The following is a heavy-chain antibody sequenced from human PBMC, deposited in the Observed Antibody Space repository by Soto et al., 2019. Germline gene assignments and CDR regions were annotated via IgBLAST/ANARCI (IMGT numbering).Heavy chain of an antibody. J-gene: IGHJ6*02. CDR1: GFTFSSYD. V-gene: IGHV3-13*01. CDR3: ARARPVYYDFWSGSINYGMDV. CDR2: IGTAGDT. D-gene: IGHD3-3*01. Sequence: HPGGSLRLSCAASGFTFSSYDMHWVRQATGKGLEWVSAIGTAGDTYYPGSVKGRFTISRENAKNSLYLQMNSLRAGDTAVYYCARARPVYYDFWSGSINYGMDVWGQGTTVTVSS.